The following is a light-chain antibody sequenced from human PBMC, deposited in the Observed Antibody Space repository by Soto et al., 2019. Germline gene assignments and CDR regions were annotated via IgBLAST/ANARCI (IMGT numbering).Light chain of an antibody. CDR1: SSDVGGYNF. V-gene: IGLV2-8*01. CDR2: EVS. J-gene: IGLJ3*02. CDR3: SSFGGGNKVL. Sequence: QSALTQPPSASGSPGQSVTISCTGTSSDVGGYNFVSWYQQHPGKVPKTMIYEVSKRPSGVPDRFSGSKSGNTASLTVSGLQAEDEAGYYCSSFGGGNKVLFGGGTKLTVL.